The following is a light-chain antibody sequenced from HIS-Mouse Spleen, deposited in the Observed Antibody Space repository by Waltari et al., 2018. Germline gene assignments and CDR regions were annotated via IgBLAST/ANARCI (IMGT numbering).Light chain of an antibody. V-gene: IGLV2-23*01. CDR1: SSSGGSYNL. J-gene: IGLJ3*02. CDR3: CSYAGSSTWV. CDR2: EGM. Sequence: QSALTQPASVSASPGPSITISRTGTSSSGGSYNLVPAYHHHPGKAPNLIIYEGMKRPSGVSNRFSGSKSGNTASLTISGLQAEDEADYYCCSYAGSSTWVFGGGTKLTVL.